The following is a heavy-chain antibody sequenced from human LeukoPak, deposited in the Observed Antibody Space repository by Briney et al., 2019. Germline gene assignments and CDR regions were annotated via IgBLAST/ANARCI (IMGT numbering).Heavy chain of an antibody. CDR3: ARAEGYYDSSGNDAFDI. CDR2: IRYDGSNK. D-gene: IGHD3-22*01. V-gene: IGHV3-33*01. J-gene: IGHJ3*02. CDR1: GSTFSSYG. Sequence: PGRSLRLSCAASGSTFSSYGMHWVRQAPGKGLEWVAVIRYDGSNKYYADSVKGRFTISRDNSKNTLYLQMNSLRAEDTAVYYCARAEGYYDSSGNDAFDIWGQGTMVTVSS.